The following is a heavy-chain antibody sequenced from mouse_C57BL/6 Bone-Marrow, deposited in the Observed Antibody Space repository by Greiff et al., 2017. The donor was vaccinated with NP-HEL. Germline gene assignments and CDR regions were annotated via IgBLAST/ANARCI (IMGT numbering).Heavy chain of an antibody. Sequence: VQRVESGAELARPGASVKLSCKASGYTFTSYWMHWVKQRPGRGLEWIGRIDPNSGGTKYNEKFKSKATLTVDKPSSTAYMQLSSLTSEDSAVYYCARREDSTLPWFAYWGQGTLVTVSA. J-gene: IGHJ3*01. CDR2: IDPNSGGT. CDR3: ARREDSTLPWFAY. V-gene: IGHV1-72*01. CDR1: GYTFTSYW.